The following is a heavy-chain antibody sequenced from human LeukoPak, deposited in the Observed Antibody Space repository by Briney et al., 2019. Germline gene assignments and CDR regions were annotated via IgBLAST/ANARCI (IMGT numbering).Heavy chain of an antibody. D-gene: IGHD1-26*01. V-gene: IGHV4-39*01. CDR3: ARLSGSYGYGLVDY. CDR1: GGSISSGIYY. CDR2: IYYTGST. J-gene: IGHJ4*02. Sequence: PSETLSLTCTVSGGSISSGIYYWGWIRQPPGKGLEWIGSIYYTGSTYYNPSLESQITISVDTSKTQFSLRMTSVTAADTAVYYCARLSGSYGYGLVDYWGQGTLVTVSS.